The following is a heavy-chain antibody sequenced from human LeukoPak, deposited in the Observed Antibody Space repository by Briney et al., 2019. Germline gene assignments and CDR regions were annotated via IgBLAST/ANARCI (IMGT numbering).Heavy chain of an antibody. D-gene: IGHD6-13*01. CDR1: TFTFSDYG. J-gene: IGHJ4*02. Sequence: PGGSLRLSCIGSTFTFSDYGMHWVRQAPGKGLEWVAFINDGGNIKDYADSVKGRLTISRDTSKNILYLQMNSLRVEDTAVYYCVKDFHNSWTFDYWGQGTLVTVSS. V-gene: IGHV3-30*02. CDR2: INDGGNIK. CDR3: VKDFHNSWTFDY.